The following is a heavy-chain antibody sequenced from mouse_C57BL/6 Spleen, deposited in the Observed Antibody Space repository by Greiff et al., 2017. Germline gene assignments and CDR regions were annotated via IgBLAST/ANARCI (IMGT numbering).Heavy chain of an antibody. D-gene: IGHD1-1*01. J-gene: IGHJ2*01. CDR1: GYTFTDYY. CDR3: AIFIYYYGSSYEDY. Sequence: QVHVKQSGAELVRPGASVKLSCKASGYTFTDYYINWVKQRPGQGLEWIARIYPGSGNTYYNEKFKGKATLTAEKSSSTAYMQLSSLTSEDSAVYFCAIFIYYYGSSYEDYWGQGTTLTVSS. CDR2: IYPGSGNT. V-gene: IGHV1-76*01.